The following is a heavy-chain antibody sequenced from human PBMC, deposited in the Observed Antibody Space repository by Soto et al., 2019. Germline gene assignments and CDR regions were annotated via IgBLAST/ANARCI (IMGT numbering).Heavy chain of an antibody. V-gene: IGHV3-30-3*01. CDR3: AREGIAESGPNYYDF. D-gene: IGHD6-13*01. Sequence: QVPLVESGGGVVQPGRSLTIFCTASGFTFKHNAMHWIRQAPAKGLEWVADISYDGSTKNYADSVKGRFTISRDNSKNTLSLQMSALKGEDTATYYCAREGIAESGPNYYDFWGQGTLVAVSS. CDR1: GFTFKHNA. CDR2: ISYDGSTK. J-gene: IGHJ4*02.